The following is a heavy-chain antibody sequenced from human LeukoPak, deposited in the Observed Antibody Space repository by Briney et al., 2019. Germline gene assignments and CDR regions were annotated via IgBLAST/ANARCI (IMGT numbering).Heavy chain of an antibody. Sequence: SETLSLTCTVSGASISNYYWSWIRQPPGKGLEWIGYISYGGSTRYNPSLKSRVSTSLDTSKNQFSLKLSSVTAADTAVYYCAGMYYDVLTGYSYFDYWGQGTLSPSPQ. CDR2: ISYGGST. CDR1: GASISNYY. CDR3: AGMYYDVLTGYSYFDY. D-gene: IGHD3-9*01. J-gene: IGHJ4*02. V-gene: IGHV4-59*01.